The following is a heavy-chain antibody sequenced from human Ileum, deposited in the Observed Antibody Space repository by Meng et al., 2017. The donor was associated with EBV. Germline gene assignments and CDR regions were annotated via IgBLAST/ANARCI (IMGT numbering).Heavy chain of an antibody. V-gene: IGHV1-2*06. CDR1: GYTFTGYY. CDR3: APQAVAGTRGWFDT. D-gene: IGHD6-19*01. CDR2: INPNSGGT. J-gene: IGHJ5*02. Sequence: QFQLVQSGAEVKKPGASVKVSCKASGYTFTGYYMHWVRQAPGQGLEWMGRINPNSGGTNYAQKFQGRVTMTRDTSISTAYMELSRLRSDDTAVYYCAPQAVAGTRGWFDTCGQGTLVTVSS.